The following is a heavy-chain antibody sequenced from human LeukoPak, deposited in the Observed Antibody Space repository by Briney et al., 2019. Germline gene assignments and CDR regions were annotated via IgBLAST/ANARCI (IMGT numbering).Heavy chain of an antibody. CDR2: INHSGST. CDR1: GGSVSSTTYY. Sequence: SETLSLTCTVSGGSVSSTTYYWGWIRQPPGKGREWIGEINHSGSTNYNPSLKSRVTISVDTSKNQFSLKLSSVTAADTAVYYCARAGGRSGRPTTLIGYWGQGTLVTVSS. V-gene: IGHV4-39*07. CDR3: ARAGGRSGRPTTLIGY. J-gene: IGHJ4*02. D-gene: IGHD1-26*01.